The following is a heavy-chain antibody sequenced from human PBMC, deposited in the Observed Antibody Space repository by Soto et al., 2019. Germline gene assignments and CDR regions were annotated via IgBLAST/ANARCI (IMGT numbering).Heavy chain of an antibody. CDR2: INHSVST. CDR3: ARAAGYNWFDP. D-gene: IGHD6-13*01. V-gene: IGHV4-34*01. CDR1: GGSFSGYY. Sequence: PSETLSLTCAVYGGSFSGYYWSWIRQPPGKGLEWIGEINHSVSTNYNPSLKSRVTISVDTSKNQFSLKLSSVTAADTAVYYCARAAGYNWFDPWGQGTLVTVSS. J-gene: IGHJ5*02.